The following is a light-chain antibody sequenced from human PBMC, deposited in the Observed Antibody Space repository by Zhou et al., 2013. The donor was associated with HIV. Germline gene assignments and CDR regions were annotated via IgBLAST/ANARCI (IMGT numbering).Light chain of an antibody. CDR2: ENN. CDR1: NSNIGNNY. J-gene: IGLJ2*01. Sequence: QSVLTQPPSVSAAPGQKVTISCSGSNSNIGNNYVSWYQQFPGTAPKLLIYENNKRPSGIPDRFSGSKSGTSATLGITGLKTGDEAEYYCGTWDSSPSAGVVFGGGTKLTV. V-gene: IGLV1-51*02. CDR3: GTWDSSPSAGVV.